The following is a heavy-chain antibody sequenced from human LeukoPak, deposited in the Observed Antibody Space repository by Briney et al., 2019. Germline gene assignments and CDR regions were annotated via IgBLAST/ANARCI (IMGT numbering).Heavy chain of an antibody. CDR3: AKAYGIAAAGAYFDY. CDR2: ISGSGGST. Sequence: GGSLRLSCAASGFTFSNYGMGCVRQAPGKGLEWVSAISGSGGSTYYADSVKGRFTISRDNSKNTLYLQMNSLRAEDTAVYYCAKAYGIAAAGAYFDYWGQGTLVTVSS. V-gene: IGHV3-23*01. J-gene: IGHJ4*02. D-gene: IGHD6-13*01. CDR1: GFTFSNYG.